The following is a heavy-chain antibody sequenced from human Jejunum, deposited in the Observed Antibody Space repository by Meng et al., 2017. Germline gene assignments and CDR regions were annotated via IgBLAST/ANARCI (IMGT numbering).Heavy chain of an antibody. CDR3: EKGWDSSGGDYSY. J-gene: IGHJ4*02. D-gene: IGHD6-19*01. Sequence: GESLKISCAASGFTYNRYVMRWVRQAPGKGLEWVSAISDSGDKTYYADSVKGRFTISRDNSKNTLYLQMNSLRAEDTAVYYCEKGWDSSGGDYSYWGQGTLVTVSS. CDR2: ISDSGDKT. V-gene: IGHV3-23*01. CDR1: GFTYNRYV.